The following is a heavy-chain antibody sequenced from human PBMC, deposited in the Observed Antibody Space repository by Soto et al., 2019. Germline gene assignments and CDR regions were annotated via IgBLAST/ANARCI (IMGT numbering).Heavy chain of an antibody. D-gene: IGHD1-7*01. Sequence: ASVKVSCKASGYTFTSYGISWVRQAPGQGLEWMGWISAYNGNTNYAQKLQGRVTMTTDTSTSTAYLELSGLRSDDTADDTAVYYCAKSNYGGDDYFQYGLDVWG. CDR3: VYYCAKSNYGGDDYFQYGLDV. J-gene: IGHJ6*02. CDR2: ISAYNGNT. CDR1: GYTFTSYG. V-gene: IGHV1-18*01.